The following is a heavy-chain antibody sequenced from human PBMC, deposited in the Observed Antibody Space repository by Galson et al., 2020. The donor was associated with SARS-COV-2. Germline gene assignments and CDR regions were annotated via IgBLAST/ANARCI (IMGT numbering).Heavy chain of an antibody. CDR1: GFTFGFSVSAYA. CDR2: ISSSYAGT. D-gene: IGHD1-20*01. J-gene: IGHJ3*01. V-gene: IGHV3-23*01. Sequence: LTCAASGFTFGFSVSAYAMTWVRQAPGKVLDWVAGISSSYAGTFYADSVRGRLTIPRDNSKYTLSMQMNSLRADDTAIYYCAKVLAADNANWYFGDDLDLWGQGTMVTVSS. CDR3: AKVLAADNANWYFGDDLDL.